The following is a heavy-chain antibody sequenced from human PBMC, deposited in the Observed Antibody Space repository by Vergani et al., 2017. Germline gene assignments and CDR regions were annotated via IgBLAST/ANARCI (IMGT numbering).Heavy chain of an antibody. J-gene: IGHJ3*02. D-gene: IGHD3-3*01. V-gene: IGHV1-69*02. CDR3: ARLRLLYMDAFDI. CDR2: ISPILGIA. Sequence: QVQLVQSGAEVKKPGSSVKVSCKASGGTFSSYTISWVRQAPGQGLEWMGRISPILGIANYAQKFQGRVTITADKSTSTAYMELSSLRSEDTAVYYCARLRLLYMDAFDIWGQGTMVTVSS. CDR1: GGTFSSYT.